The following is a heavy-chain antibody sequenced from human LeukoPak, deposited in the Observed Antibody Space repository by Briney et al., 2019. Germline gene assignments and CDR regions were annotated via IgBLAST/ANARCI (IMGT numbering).Heavy chain of an antibody. CDR1: GYTFTGYY. CDR2: INPNSGGT. CDR3: ARAGGFGESDAFDI. Sequence: GASVKVSCKASGYTFTGYYMHWVRQAPGQGLEWMGWINPNSGGTNYAQKFQGRVTMTRDTSISTAYMELSRLRSDDTAVYYCARAGGFGESDAFDIWGQGIMVTVSS. J-gene: IGHJ3*02. D-gene: IGHD3-10*01. V-gene: IGHV1-2*02.